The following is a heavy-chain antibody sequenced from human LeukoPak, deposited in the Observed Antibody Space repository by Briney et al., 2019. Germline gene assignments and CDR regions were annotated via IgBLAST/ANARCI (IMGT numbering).Heavy chain of an antibody. CDR1: GFTFSSYS. D-gene: IGHD3-10*01. CDR2: ISSSSSYI. CDR3: ATGSQIREADY. Sequence: GGSLRLSCAASGFTFSSYSMNWVRQAPGKGLEWVSSISSSSSYIYYADSVKGRFTISRDNAKNSLYLQMNSLRAEDTAVYYCATGSQIREADYWGQGTLLTVSS. J-gene: IGHJ4*02. V-gene: IGHV3-21*04.